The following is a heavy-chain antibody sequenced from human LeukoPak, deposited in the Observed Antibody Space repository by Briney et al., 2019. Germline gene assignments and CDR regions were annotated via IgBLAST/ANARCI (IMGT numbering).Heavy chain of an antibody. Sequence: GGSLRLSCAASGFTFSSYWMSWVRQAPGKGLELVANIKQDRSEKYYVDSVKGRFTISRDNAKNSLYLQMNSLRAEDTAVYYCARLREIPVFGVVTKSTSYFDYWGQGTLVTVSS. CDR1: GFTFSSYW. J-gene: IGHJ4*02. V-gene: IGHV3-7*01. CDR3: ARLREIPVFGVVTKSTSYFDY. CDR2: IKQDRSEK. D-gene: IGHD3-3*01.